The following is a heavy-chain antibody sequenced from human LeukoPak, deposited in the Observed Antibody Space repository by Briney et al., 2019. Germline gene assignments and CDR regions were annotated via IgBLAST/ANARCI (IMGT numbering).Heavy chain of an antibody. Sequence: GGSLRLSCAASGFTVSSDAMSWVRQAPGKGLEWVSAISGSGGSTYYADSGKGRFTTSRDNSKNTLYLQMNSLRAEDRAVYYCASRGFVVVARVDYWGQGTLVTVSS. CDR2: ISGSGGST. J-gene: IGHJ4*02. CDR3: ASRGFVVVARVDY. V-gene: IGHV3-23*01. D-gene: IGHD2-2*01. CDR1: GFTVSSDA.